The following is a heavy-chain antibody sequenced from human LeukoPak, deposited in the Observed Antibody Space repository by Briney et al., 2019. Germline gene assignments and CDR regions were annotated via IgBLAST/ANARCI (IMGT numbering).Heavy chain of an antibody. CDR1: GGSISSYY. J-gene: IGHJ4*02. V-gene: IGHV4-59*12. CDR2: IYHSGST. CDR3: ARLEFGVVTPFDY. D-gene: IGHD3-3*01. Sequence: SETLSLTCTVSGGSISSYYWSRIRQPPGKGLEWLGYIYHSGSTYYNPSLKSRVTISVDRSKNQFSLKLSSVTAADTAVYYCARLEFGVVTPFDYWGQGTLVTVSS.